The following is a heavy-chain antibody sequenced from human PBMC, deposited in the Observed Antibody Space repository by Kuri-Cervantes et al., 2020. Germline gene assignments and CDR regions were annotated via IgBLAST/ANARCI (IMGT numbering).Heavy chain of an antibody. J-gene: IGHJ4*02. CDR2: ISYDGSNK. D-gene: IGHD6-6*01. V-gene: IGHV3-30*03. CDR1: GFTFSSYG. CDR3: TTDRGIALRPIFDW. Sequence: GESLKISCAASGFTFSSYGMHWVRQAPGKGLEWMAVISYDGSNKYYADSVKGRFTISRDNSKNTLYLQMNSLKTEDTAVYYCTTDRGIALRPIFDWWGQGTLVTVSS.